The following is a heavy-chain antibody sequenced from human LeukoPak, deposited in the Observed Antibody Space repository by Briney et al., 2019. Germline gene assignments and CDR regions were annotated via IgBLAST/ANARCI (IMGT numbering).Heavy chain of an antibody. J-gene: IGHJ6*03. Sequence: ASVKVSCKASVYTFTSYGISWVRQAPGQGGEWMGWISAYNGNTNYAQKLHGRVTMTTDTSTSTAYMELRSLRSDDTAVYYCARARWLRETYYYYYMDVWGKGTTVTVSS. CDR3: ARARWLRETYYYYYMDV. D-gene: IGHD5-12*01. V-gene: IGHV1-18*01. CDR1: VYTFTSYG. CDR2: ISAYNGNT.